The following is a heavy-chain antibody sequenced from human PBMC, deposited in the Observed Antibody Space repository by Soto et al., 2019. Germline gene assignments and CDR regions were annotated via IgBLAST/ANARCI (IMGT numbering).Heavy chain of an antibody. CDR2: IIPILGIA. CDR3: ARGHIVVVTAIQDYYGMDV. J-gene: IGHJ6*02. D-gene: IGHD2-21*02. Sequence: QVQLVQSGAEVKKPGSSVKVSCKASGGTFSSYTISWVRQAPGQGLEWMGRIIPILGIANYAQKFQGRVTITEDKSTSTAYMELSSLRSEDTAVYYCARGHIVVVTAIQDYYGMDVWGQGTTVTVSS. V-gene: IGHV1-69*02. CDR1: GGTFSSYT.